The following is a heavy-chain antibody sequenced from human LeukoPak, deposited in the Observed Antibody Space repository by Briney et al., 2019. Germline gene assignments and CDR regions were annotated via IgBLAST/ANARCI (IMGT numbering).Heavy chain of an antibody. Sequence: GGSLRLSCAASGFTFSGYSMNWGREAPGKGLEWVSSISSSSSYIYSADSVRGRFTISRNNAKNPLYLQMSSMGAEDTAVYYCARVSGYAFDIWGQGTMVTVSS. V-gene: IGHV3-21*01. CDR1: GFTFSGYS. CDR2: ISSSSSYI. J-gene: IGHJ3*02. CDR3: ARVSGYAFDI.